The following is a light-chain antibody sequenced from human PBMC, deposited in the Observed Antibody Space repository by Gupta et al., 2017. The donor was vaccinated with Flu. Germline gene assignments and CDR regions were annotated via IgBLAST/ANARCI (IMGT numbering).Light chain of an antibody. CDR3: SSHDRSGKLWV. CDR1: SLRSHY. CDR2: SED. V-gene: IGLV3-19*01. J-gene: IGLJ3*02. Sequence: SSELTQDPAVSVALGQTVRITCQGDSLRSHYASWYQQKPGQAPRLVFYSEDKRPSGIPDRFSGSNSGDTASLTITGAQAEDDADYYWSSHDRSGKLWVFGGGTRLTVL.